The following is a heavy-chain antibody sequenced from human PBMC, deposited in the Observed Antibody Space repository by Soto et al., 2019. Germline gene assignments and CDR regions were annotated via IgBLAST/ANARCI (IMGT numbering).Heavy chain of an antibody. CDR3: ARDGDYGDHRLPFDY. CDR2: IYYSGST. CDR1: GGSISSGGYY. V-gene: IGHV4-31*03. Sequence: QVQLQESGPGLVKPSQTLSLTCTVSGGSISSGGYYWRWLRQHPGKGLEWIGYIYYSGSTYYNPSLKSRVTISVDTSKNQFSLKLSAVTAADTAVYYCARDGDYGDHRLPFDYWGQGTLVTVSS. J-gene: IGHJ4*02. D-gene: IGHD4-17*01.